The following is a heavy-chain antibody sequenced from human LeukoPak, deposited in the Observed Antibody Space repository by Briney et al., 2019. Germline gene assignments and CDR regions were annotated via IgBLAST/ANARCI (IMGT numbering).Heavy chain of an antibody. CDR3: AKGVEMATISGIDY. J-gene: IGHJ4*02. D-gene: IGHD5-24*01. Sequence: GGSLRLSCAASGFTFSSYAMSWVRQAPGKGLEWVSAISGSGGSTYYADSVKGRFTISRDNSKSTLYLQMNSLRAEDTAVYYCAKGVEMATISGIDYWGQGTLVTVSS. V-gene: IGHV3-23*01. CDR2: ISGSGGST. CDR1: GFTFSSYA.